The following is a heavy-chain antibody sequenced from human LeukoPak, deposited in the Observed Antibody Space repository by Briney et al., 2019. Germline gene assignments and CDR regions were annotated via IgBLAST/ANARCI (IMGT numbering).Heavy chain of an antibody. D-gene: IGHD1-26*01. CDR1: GFTFSSYG. V-gene: IGHV3-33*01. CDR2: IWYDGSNK. CDR3: ARDRDSIVGATTFWFDP. J-gene: IGHJ5*02. Sequence: GRSLRLSCAASGFTFSSYGMHWVRQAPGKGLEWVAVIWYDGSNKYYADSVKGRFTISRDNSKNTLYLQMNSLRAEDTAVHYCARDRDSIVGATTFWFDPWGQGTLVTVSS.